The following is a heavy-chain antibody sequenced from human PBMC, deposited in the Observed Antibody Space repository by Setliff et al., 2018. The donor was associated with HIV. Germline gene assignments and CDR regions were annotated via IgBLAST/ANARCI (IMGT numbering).Heavy chain of an antibody. CDR2: INGGNAIT. CDR1: GYSFTNSG. Sequence: ASVKVSCKVSGYSFTNSGMHWMRQAPGQRLEWMGWINGGNAITKFSQKFQGRVTFTRDTSARTSYMELSSLRSEDTAVYYCARDRSYYPNYFDYWGQGTLVTVSS. J-gene: IGHJ4*02. CDR3: ARDRSYYPNYFDY. D-gene: IGHD1-26*01. V-gene: IGHV1-3*01.